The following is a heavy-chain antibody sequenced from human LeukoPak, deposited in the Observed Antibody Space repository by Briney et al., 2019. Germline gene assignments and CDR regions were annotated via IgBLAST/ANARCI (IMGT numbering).Heavy chain of an antibody. V-gene: IGHV4-39*01. CDR1: GGSISSSSYF. Sequence: SETLSLTCTVSGGSISSSSYFWGWIRQPPGKGLEWIGSFYGSTYYNPSLKSRVTISVDTSKNQFSLNLSSVTATDTAVYYCARLGTQAFDYWGQGTLVTVSS. CDR3: ARLGTQAFDY. J-gene: IGHJ4*02. CDR2: FYGST.